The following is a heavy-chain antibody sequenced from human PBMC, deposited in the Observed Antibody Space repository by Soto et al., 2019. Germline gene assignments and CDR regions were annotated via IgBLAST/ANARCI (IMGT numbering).Heavy chain of an antibody. J-gene: IGHJ6*02. D-gene: IGHD1-26*01. Sequence: PGGSLRLSCAASGFTFSSYSMNWVRQAPGKGLELVSSISSSSSYIYYADSVKGRFTISRDNSKNTLYLQMNSLRAEDTAVYYFAKPQSGTRREYYYYGMDVWGQGTTVTVSS. V-gene: IGHV3-21*04. CDR1: GFTFSSYS. CDR3: AKPQSGTRREYYYYGMDV. CDR2: ISSSSSYI.